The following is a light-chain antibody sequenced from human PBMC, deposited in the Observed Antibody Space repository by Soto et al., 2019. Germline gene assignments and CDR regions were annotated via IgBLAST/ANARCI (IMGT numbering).Light chain of an antibody. CDR2: GAS. J-gene: IGKJ2*03. CDR1: QSISHF. V-gene: IGKV1-39*01. Sequence: DIEMTQSPSSLSASVGDSVTITCRASQSISHFLNWYQQKPGKAPRVLIYGASTLKGGVPSRFSGSGSGTEFTLTISSLQPEDFATYCCQHVYSYFPSFGGGTRVEIK. CDR3: QHVYSYFPS.